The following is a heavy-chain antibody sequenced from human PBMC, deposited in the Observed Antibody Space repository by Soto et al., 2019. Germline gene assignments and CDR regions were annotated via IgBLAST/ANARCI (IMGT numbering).Heavy chain of an antibody. CDR3: ARAHWSGYETYYYGMDV. D-gene: IGHD3-3*01. J-gene: IGHJ6*02. Sequence: ASVKVSCKASGGTFSSYAISWVRQAPGQGLEWMGGIIPIFGTANYAQKFQGRVTITADESTSTAYMELSSLRSEDTAVYYRARAHWSGYETYYYGMDVWGQGTTVTVSS. CDR2: IIPIFGTA. CDR1: GGTFSSYA. V-gene: IGHV1-69*13.